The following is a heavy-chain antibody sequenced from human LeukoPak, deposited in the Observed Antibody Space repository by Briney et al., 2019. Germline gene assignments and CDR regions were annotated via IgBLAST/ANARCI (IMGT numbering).Heavy chain of an antibody. J-gene: IGHJ4*02. CDR2: IYPGDSDT. Sequence: GESLKISCKGSGYSFASYWIAWVRQMPGKGLEWMGIIYPGDSDTRYSPSFQGQVTISADKSISTAYLQWSGLKASDTAMYYCARQDDRWPNYFDYWGQGTLVTVSS. V-gene: IGHV5-51*01. CDR3: ARQDDRWPNYFDY. CDR1: GYSFASYW. D-gene: IGHD5-24*01.